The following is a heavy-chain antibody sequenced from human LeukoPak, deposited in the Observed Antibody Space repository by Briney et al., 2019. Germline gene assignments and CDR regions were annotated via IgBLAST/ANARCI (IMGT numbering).Heavy chain of an antibody. CDR1: GYTFTGYY. CDR3: ARDRDGGGWSGEQFDY. D-gene: IGHD3-10*01. Sequence: ASVKVSCKASGYTFTGYYMHWVRQAPGQGLEWMGWINPNSGGTNYAQKFQGRVTMTRDTSISTAYMELSRLRSDDTAVYYCARDRDGGGWSGEQFDYWGQGTLVTVSS. V-gene: IGHV1-2*02. J-gene: IGHJ4*02. CDR2: INPNSGGT.